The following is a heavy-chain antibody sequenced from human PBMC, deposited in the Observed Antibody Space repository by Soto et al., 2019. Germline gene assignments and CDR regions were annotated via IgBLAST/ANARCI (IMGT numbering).Heavy chain of an antibody. CDR1: GGTFSSYA. CDR3: AREGPPEDY. Sequence: ASVKVSCKASGGTFSSYAISWVRQAPGQGLEWMGWISAYNGNTKYAQKVQGRVTMTTDTSTGTAYMELRSLRSDDTAVYYCAREGPPEDYWGQGTLVTVSS. J-gene: IGHJ4*02. CDR2: ISAYNGNT. V-gene: IGHV1-18*01.